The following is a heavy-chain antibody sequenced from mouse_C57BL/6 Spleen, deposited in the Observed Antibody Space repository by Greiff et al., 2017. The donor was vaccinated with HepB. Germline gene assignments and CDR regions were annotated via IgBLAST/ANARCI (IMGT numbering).Heavy chain of an antibody. CDR3: AREDDYDGGSFDY. D-gene: IGHD2-4*01. J-gene: IGHJ2*01. Sequence: VQRVESGAELVKPGASVKISCKASGYAFSSYWMNWVKQRPGKGLEWIGQIYPGDGDTNYNGKFKGKATLTADKSSSTAYMQLSSLISEDSAVYFCAREDDYDGGSFDYWGQGTTLTVSS. V-gene: IGHV1-80*01. CDR2: IYPGDGDT. CDR1: GYAFSSYW.